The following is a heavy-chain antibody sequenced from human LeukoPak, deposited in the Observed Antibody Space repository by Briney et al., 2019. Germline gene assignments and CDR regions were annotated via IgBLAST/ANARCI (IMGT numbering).Heavy chain of an antibody. CDR1: EFTLSSNA. CDR2: ISGSGGST. J-gene: IGHJ6*02. CDR3: AIRKQQVVPPRAYPYYYGMDV. V-gene: IGHV3-23*01. Sequence: PGGSLRLSCAAPEFTLSSNAMNWVRQAPGKGLDWVSGISGSGGSTYYADSVKGRFTISRDKSKNTLYLLMISLRAEDTAVYYCAIRKQQVVPPRAYPYYYGMDVWGQGTTVTVSS. D-gene: IGHD6-13*01.